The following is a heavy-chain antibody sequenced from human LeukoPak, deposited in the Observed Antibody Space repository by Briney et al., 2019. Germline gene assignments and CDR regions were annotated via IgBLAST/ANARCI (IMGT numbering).Heavy chain of an antibody. CDR1: GGSFSGYY. CDR3: ASVRRGFGEFSKYYSYYYMDV. Sequence: SETLSLTCAVYGGSFSGYYWSWIRQPPGKGLEWIGEINHSGSTNYNPSLKSRVTISVDTSKNQFSLKLSSVTAADTAVYYCASVRRGFGEFSKYYSYYYMDVWGKGTTVTISS. V-gene: IGHV4-34*01. CDR2: INHSGST. J-gene: IGHJ6*03. D-gene: IGHD3-10*01.